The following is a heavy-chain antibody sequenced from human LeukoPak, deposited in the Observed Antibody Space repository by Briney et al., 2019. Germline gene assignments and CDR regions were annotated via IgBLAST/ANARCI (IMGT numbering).Heavy chain of an antibody. CDR3: ARGIAAAEVWFDP. V-gene: IGHV1-2*02. J-gene: IGHJ5*02. D-gene: IGHD6-13*01. CDR1: GYTFTGYY. Sequence: GASVKVSCKASGYTFTGYYMHWVRQAPGQGLEWMGWINPNSGGTNYAQKFQGRVTMTRDTSISTAYMELSRLRSDDTAVYYCARGIAAAEVWFDPWGQGTLVTVSS. CDR2: INPNSGGT.